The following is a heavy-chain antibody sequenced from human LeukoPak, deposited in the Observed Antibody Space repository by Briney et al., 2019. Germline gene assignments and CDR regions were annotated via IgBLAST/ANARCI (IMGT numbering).Heavy chain of an antibody. CDR2: ISSSGSTI. J-gene: IGHJ6*03. Sequence: GGSLRLSCAASGFTFSSYEMNWVRQAPGKGLEWVSYISSSGSTIYYADSVKGRFTISRDNAKNSLYLQMNSLRAEDTAVYYCARDHYGSGSQPFVYYYYYMDVWGKGTTVTISS. V-gene: IGHV3-48*03. CDR1: GFTFSSYE. D-gene: IGHD3-10*01. CDR3: ARDHYGSGSQPFVYYYYYMDV.